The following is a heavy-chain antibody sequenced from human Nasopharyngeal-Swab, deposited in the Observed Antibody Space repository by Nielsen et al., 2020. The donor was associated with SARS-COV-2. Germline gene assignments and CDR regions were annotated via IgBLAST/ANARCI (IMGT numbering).Heavy chain of an antibody. V-gene: IGHV1-18*01. CDR1: GYTLTELS. CDR3: AREPPLGYCSSTSCPGWFDP. J-gene: IGHJ5*02. Sequence: ASVKVSCKVSGYTLTELSMHWVRQAPGQGLEWMGWISAYNGNTTYAQKLQGRVTMTTDTSTSTAYMELRSLRSDDTAVYYCAREPPLGYCSSTSCPGWFDPWGQGTLVTVSS. D-gene: IGHD2-2*01. CDR2: ISAYNGNT.